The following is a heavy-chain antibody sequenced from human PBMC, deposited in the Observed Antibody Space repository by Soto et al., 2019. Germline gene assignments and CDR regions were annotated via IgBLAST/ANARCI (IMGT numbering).Heavy chain of an antibody. CDR1: GFTFSSYA. D-gene: IGHD6-19*01. Sequence: LRLSCAASGFTFSSYAMHWVRQAPGKGLEWVAVISYDGSNKYYADSVKGRFTISRDNSKNTLYLQMNSLRAEDTAVYYCARDNVQWLAQYYYYYYGMDVWGQGTTVTVSS. CDR2: ISYDGSNK. V-gene: IGHV3-30-3*01. J-gene: IGHJ6*02. CDR3: ARDNVQWLAQYYYYYYGMDV.